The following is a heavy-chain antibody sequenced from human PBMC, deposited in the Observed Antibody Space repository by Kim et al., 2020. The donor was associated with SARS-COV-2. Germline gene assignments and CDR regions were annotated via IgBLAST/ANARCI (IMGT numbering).Heavy chain of an antibody. CDR2: ISYDGSNK. CDR1: GFTFSSYG. CDR3: ARVYNEADYGDYYYGMDV. Sequence: GGSLRLSCAASGFTFSSYGMHWVRQAPGKGLEWVAVISYDGSNKYYADSVKGRFTISRDNSKNTLYLQMNSLRAEDTAVYYCARVYNEADYGDYYYGMDVWGPGTTVTLSS. J-gene: IGHJ6*02. D-gene: IGHD4-17*01. V-gene: IGHV3-33*05.